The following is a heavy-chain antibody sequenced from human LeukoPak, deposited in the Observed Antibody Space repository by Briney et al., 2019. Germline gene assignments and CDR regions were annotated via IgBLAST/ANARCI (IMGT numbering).Heavy chain of an antibody. CDR3: AKGRWNGMNV. Sequence: SETLSLTCTVSGVSISSYYWTWIRQPPGKGLEWIGSIYYSGSTNYNPSLKSRVTISIDTSKNHVSLKLNSVTAADAAVYFCAKGRWNGMNVWGRGTTVTVSS. D-gene: IGHD4-23*01. CDR2: IYYSGST. V-gene: IGHV4-59*01. J-gene: IGHJ6*02. CDR1: GVSISSYY.